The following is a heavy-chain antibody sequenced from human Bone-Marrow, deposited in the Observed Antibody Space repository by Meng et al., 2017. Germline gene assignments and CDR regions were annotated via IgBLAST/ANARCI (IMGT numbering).Heavy chain of an antibody. CDR1: GASVSSGYW. V-gene: IGHV4-4*02. D-gene: IGHD6-19*01. J-gene: IGHJ4*02. CDR3: AASPGWWRIDS. CDR2: FHHSGTT. Sequence: VLLHESGPGLVKPSGNLSLTCGVAGASVSSGYWWTWVRQPPGKGLEWIGEFHHSGTTNYNPSLRSRVTISVDTSKNQFSLRLTSVTAADTAVYYCAASPGWWRIDSWGQGTLVTVSS.